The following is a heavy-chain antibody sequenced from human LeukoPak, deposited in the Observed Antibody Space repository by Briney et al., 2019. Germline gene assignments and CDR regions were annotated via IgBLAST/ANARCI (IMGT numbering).Heavy chain of an antibody. CDR3: ARDRSGLGYHFDY. CDR2: VSYGGSNK. CDR1: GFTFESYT. J-gene: IGHJ4*02. V-gene: IGHV3-30-3*01. Sequence: GTSLRLSCAASGFTFESYTIHWVRQAPGKGLEWVALVSYGGSNKYYLDSVKAGLIIIRDYFKNTLYQQMNSLRPEDTAVYYCARDRSGLGYHFDYWGQGTLVTVSS. D-gene: IGHD6-19*01.